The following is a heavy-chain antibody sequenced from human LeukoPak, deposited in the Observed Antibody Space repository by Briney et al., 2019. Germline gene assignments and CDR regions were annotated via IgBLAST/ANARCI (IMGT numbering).Heavy chain of an antibody. CDR1: GYTFTSYA. D-gene: IGHD1-14*01. CDR3: ARGWPDYYGMDV. Sequence: ASVKVSCKASGYTFTSYAMHWVRQAPGQRLEWMGWINAGNGNTKYSQKFQGRVTITRDTSASTAYMELSRLRSDDTAVYYCARGWPDYYGMDVWGQGTTVTVSS. J-gene: IGHJ6*02. CDR2: INAGNGNT. V-gene: IGHV1-3*01.